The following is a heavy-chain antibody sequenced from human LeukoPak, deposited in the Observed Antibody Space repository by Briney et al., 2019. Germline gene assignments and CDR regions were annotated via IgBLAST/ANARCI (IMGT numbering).Heavy chain of an antibody. J-gene: IGHJ6*02. D-gene: IGHD1-26*01. V-gene: IGHV4-59*01. CDR3: ARVGGGASTLYYYYGMDV. CDR1: GGSISSYY. Sequence: SETLSLTCTVSGGSISSYYWSWIRQPPGKGLEWIGYIYYSGSTNYNPSLKSRVTISVDTSKNQFSLKLSSVTAADTAVYYCARVGGGASTLYYYYGMDVWGQGTTVTVSS. CDR2: IYYSGST.